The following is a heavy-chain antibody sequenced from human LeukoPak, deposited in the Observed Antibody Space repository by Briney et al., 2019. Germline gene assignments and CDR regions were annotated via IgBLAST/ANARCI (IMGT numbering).Heavy chain of an antibody. J-gene: IGHJ4*02. V-gene: IGHV3-7*01. CDR1: GFIFSDYP. Sequence: GGSLRLSCAASGFIFSDYPMSWLRQAPGKGPEWVANINQDGSEEHYVDSVKGRFTISRDNAKNSLFLQMNSLRVEDTAVFYCARDGFVGAADYWGQGTLVTVSS. CDR3: ARDGFVGAADY. D-gene: IGHD6-13*01. CDR2: INQDGSEE.